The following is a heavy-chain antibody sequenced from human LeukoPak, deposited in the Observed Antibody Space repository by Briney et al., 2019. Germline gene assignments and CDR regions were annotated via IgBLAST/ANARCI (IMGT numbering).Heavy chain of an antibody. Sequence: GGSLRLSCAASGFTFSSYAMSWVRQAPGKGLEWVSAISGSGGSTYYADSVKGRFTISRDNSKNTLYLQMNSLRAEDTAVYYCAKDGRGIAAARTKNRSYYFDYWGQGTLVTVSS. CDR3: AKDGRGIAAARTKNRSYYFDY. V-gene: IGHV3-23*01. CDR2: ISGSGGST. CDR1: GFTFSSYA. J-gene: IGHJ4*02. D-gene: IGHD6-13*01.